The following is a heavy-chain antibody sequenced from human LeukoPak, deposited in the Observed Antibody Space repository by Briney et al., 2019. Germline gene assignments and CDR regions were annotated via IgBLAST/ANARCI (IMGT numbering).Heavy chain of an antibody. Sequence: GGSLRLSCAASGFIVSSNYVNWVRQAPGKGLEWIAVLYSGGSAYYADSVKGRFTISRDNSKNTLYLQIYSLRAEDTAIYYCARDSETETGWYYYGMDVWGQGTTVTVSS. CDR2: LYSGGSA. CDR1: GFIVSSNY. D-gene: IGHD1-1*01. V-gene: IGHV3-53*01. CDR3: ARDSETETGWYYYGMDV. J-gene: IGHJ6*02.